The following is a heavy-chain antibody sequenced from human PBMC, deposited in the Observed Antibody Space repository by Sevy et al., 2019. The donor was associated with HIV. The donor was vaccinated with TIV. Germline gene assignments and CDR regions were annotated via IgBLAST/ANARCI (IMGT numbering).Heavy chain of an antibody. V-gene: IGHV4-59*08. D-gene: IGHD1-26*01. J-gene: IGHJ4*02. CDR3: AGENAWGRGYS. CDR2: IYYNGHS. CDR1: GGSITSLY. Sequence: SETLSLTCTVSGGSITSLYWNWIRQPPGKGLEWIANIYYNGHSNYNPSLKSRVTLSLDTPKNQFSLRLSSVTAADTAMYYCAGENAWGRGYSWGQGTLVTVSS.